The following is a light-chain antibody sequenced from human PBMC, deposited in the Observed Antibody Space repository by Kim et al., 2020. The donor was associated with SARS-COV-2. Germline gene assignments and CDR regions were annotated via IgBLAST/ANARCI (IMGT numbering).Light chain of an antibody. CDR2: GAS. V-gene: IGKV3D-15*01. J-gene: IGKJ1*01. CDR3: KQYNNWPRT. CDR1: QSVSRS. Sequence: EIVMTHSPATLSVTPGETATLSCRASQSVSRSLAWYQQKPGQAHVILVHGASTRATGVPARFSGSGSETDFTLTISSLQSEDFAVYYCKQYNNWPRTFGQGTKVDIK.